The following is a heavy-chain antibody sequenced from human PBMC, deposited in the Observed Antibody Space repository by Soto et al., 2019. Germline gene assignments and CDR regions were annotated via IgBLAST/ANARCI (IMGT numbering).Heavy chain of an antibody. V-gene: IGHV4-4*02. D-gene: IGHD5-12*01. J-gene: IGHJ6*02. CDR3: ARRGYSGYDPTYYYYGMDV. Sequence: LSLTCAVSGGSISSSNWWSWVRQPPGKGLEWIGEIYHSGSTNYNPSLKSRVTISVDKSKNQFSLKLSSVTAADTAVYYCARRGYSGYDPTYYYYGMDVWGQGTTVTVSS. CDR1: GGSISSSNW. CDR2: IYHSGST.